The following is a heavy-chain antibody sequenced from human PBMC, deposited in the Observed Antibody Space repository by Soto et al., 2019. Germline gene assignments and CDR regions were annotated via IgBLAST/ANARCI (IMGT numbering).Heavy chain of an antibody. Sequence: SETLSFTCTVSGGSISIGDYYWIWIRQPPGNCLEWIGYIYYSGSTYYNPYLKSRVTISVDTSKNQFSLKLSSVTAADTAVYYCARGGIAVADDNDAFDIWGQGTMVTVSS. CDR2: IYYSGST. CDR3: ARGGIAVADDNDAFDI. J-gene: IGHJ3*02. V-gene: IGHV4-30-4*01. D-gene: IGHD6-19*01. CDR1: GGSISIGDYY.